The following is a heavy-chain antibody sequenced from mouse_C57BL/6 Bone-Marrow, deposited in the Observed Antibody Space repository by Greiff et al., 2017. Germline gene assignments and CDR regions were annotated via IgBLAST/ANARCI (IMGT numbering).Heavy chain of an antibody. Sequence: QVQLQQPGAELVMPGASVKLSCKASGYTFTSYWMHWVKQRPGQGLEWIGEIDPSDSYTNYNQKFKGKSTLTVDKSSSTAYMQLSSLTSEDSAVYYCARGRLSWYFEVWGTGTTVTVSS. V-gene: IGHV1-69*01. CDR1: GYTFTSYW. J-gene: IGHJ1*03. CDR3: ARGRLSWYFEV. D-gene: IGHD2-2*01. CDR2: IDPSDSYT.